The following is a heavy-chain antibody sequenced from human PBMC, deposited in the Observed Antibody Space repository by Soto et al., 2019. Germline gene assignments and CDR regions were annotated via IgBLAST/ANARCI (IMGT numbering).Heavy chain of an antibody. Sequence: SVKVSCNASGGTFRNYGIGWVRQAPGQGLEWMGGIIPVFGTTNYAQKFQGRVTITADESTSTAYIEVSSLRSEDTAMFYCGRYCSGGSCHTLDYYGMDGWGQGTTVTVSS. CDR2: IIPVFGTT. CDR3: GRYCSGGSCHTLDYYGMDG. V-gene: IGHV1-69*13. CDR1: GGTFRNYG. D-gene: IGHD2-15*01. J-gene: IGHJ6*02.